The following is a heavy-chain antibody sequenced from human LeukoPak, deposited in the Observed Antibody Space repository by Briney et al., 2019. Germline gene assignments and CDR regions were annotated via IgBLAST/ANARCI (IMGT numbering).Heavy chain of an antibody. D-gene: IGHD4-17*01. CDR2: IYTSGST. CDR1: GGSISSYY. Sequence: PSETLSLTCTVSGGSISSYYWSWIRQPAGKGLEWIGRIYTSGSTNYNPSLKSRVTMSVDTSKNQFSLKLSSVTAADTAVYYCARGKTVTTDEYYFDHWGQGTLVTVSS. J-gene: IGHJ4*02. V-gene: IGHV4-4*07. CDR3: ARGKTVTTDEYYFDH.